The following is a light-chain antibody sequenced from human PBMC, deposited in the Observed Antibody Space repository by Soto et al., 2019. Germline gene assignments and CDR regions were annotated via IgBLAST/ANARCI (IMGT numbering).Light chain of an antibody. CDR2: DAS. V-gene: IGKV3-11*01. Sequence: EIVLTQSPGTLSLSPGERATLSCRASQSSNSHLCWYRQKPGQAPRLLIYDASNRATGIPARFSGSGSGTDFTLTISSLEPEDFGVYYCQQRSNWPPVTFGGGTKVDI. CDR3: QQRSNWPPVT. CDR1: QSSNSH. J-gene: IGKJ4*01.